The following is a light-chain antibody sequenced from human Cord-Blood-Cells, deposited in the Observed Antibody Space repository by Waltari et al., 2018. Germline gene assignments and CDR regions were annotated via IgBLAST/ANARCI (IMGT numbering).Light chain of an antibody. J-gene: IGLJ1*01. Sequence: QSALTQPASVSGSPGQSITISCTGTSSDVGSYNLVSWYQQHPGKAPKLMIYEGSKRPSGVYILFSGSKSGNTASLTISGLQAEDEADYYCCSYAGSSSLYVFGTGTKVTVL. V-gene: IGLV2-23*01. CDR2: EGS. CDR1: SSDVGSYNL. CDR3: CSYAGSSSLYV.